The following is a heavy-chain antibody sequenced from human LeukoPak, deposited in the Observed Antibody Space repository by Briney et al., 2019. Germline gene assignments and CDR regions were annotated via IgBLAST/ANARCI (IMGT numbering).Heavy chain of an antibody. CDR3: ARHRSGWLQSSFDY. CDR2: IYYSGSS. J-gene: IGHJ4*02. V-gene: IGHV4-39*01. Sequence: SETLSLTCSVSGGSISSSSSYWGWIRQPPGKGLEWIGSIYYSGSSFDNPALKSRVTVSVDTSKNQFSLKLSSVTAADTAVYYCARHRSGWLQSSFDYWGQGTLVTVSS. CDR1: GGSISSSSSY. D-gene: IGHD5-24*01.